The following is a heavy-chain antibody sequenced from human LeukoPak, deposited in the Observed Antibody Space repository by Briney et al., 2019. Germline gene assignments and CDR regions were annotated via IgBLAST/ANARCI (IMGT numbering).Heavy chain of an antibody. J-gene: IGHJ4*02. D-gene: IGHD6-13*01. CDR1: GFTVSSNY. CDR2: IYSGGST. CDR3: ARDSSSWYYFDY. V-gene: IGHV3-53*01. Sequence: GGSLRLSCAASGFTVSSNYMSWVRQAPGKGLEWVSVIYSGGSTYYADSVKGRFTISGDNSKNTLYLQMNSLRAEDTAAYYCARDSSSWYYFDYWGQGTLVTVSS.